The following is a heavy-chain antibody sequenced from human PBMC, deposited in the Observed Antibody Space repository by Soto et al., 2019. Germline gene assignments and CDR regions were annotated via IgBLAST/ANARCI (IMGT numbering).Heavy chain of an antibody. Sequence: GASVKVSCKASGYTFSTYGVSWVRQAPGQGLEWMGWISAYNGNTNYAQKLQGRVTMTTDTSTSTAYMELRSLRSDDTAVYYCARWSDYGGFDYWGQGTLVTVSS. CDR1: GYTFSTYG. D-gene: IGHD4-17*01. CDR3: ARWSDYGGFDY. V-gene: IGHV1-18*04. J-gene: IGHJ4*02. CDR2: ISAYNGNT.